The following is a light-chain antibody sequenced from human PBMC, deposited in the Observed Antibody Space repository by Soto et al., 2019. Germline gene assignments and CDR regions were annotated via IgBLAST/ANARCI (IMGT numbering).Light chain of an antibody. V-gene: IGKV3-11*01. CDR1: QSVGTY. Sequence: EIVLTQSPATLSLSPGERATLSCRASQSVGTYLAWYQQKPGQAPRLLIYDASNRAAGIPARFSGSGSGTDFTLTISSLEPEDFAVYYCQQRNRWPPIFTFGPGTKVDFE. CDR3: QQRNRWPPIFT. CDR2: DAS. J-gene: IGKJ3*01.